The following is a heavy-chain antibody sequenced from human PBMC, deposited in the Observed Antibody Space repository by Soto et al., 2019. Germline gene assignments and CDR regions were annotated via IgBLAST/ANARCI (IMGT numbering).Heavy chain of an antibody. J-gene: IGHJ3*02. Sequence: WGSLRLCCAASGFTFSSYAMSWVRQAPGKGLEWVSAISGSGGSTYYADSVKGRFTISRVNSKNTLYLQMNNLRAEDTAVYYCATDEETLGAFDIWGQGTMVTVSS. CDR3: ATDEETLGAFDI. V-gene: IGHV3-23*01. D-gene: IGHD7-27*01. CDR1: GFTFSSYA. CDR2: ISGSGGST.